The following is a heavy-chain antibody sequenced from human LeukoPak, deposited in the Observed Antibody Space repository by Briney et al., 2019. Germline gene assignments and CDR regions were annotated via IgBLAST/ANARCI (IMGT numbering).Heavy chain of an antibody. CDR1: GGSISSYY. CDR2: IYYSGST. CDR3: ARRANLGYCSGGSCYLFDY. D-gene: IGHD2-15*01. J-gene: IGHJ4*02. V-gene: IGHV4-59*01. Sequence: SETLSLTCTVSGGSISSYYWSWIRQPPGKGLEWIGYIYYSGSTNYNPSLKSRVTISVDTYKNQFSLNLSSVTAADTAVYYCARRANLGYCSGGSCYLFDYWGQGTLVTVSS.